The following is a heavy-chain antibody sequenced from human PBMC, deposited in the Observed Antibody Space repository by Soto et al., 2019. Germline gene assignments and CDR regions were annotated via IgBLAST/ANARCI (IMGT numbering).Heavy chain of an antibody. J-gene: IGHJ4*02. V-gene: IGHV4-30-4*01. CDR2: IYYSGST. D-gene: IGHD4-17*01. Sequence: SETLSLTCTVSGGSISSGDYYWSWIRQPPGKGLEWIGYIYYSGSTYYNPSLKSRVTISVDTSKNQFSLKLSSVTAADTAVYYCAREGADYGDLYYFDYWGRGTLVTVSS. CDR1: GGSISSGDYY. CDR3: AREGADYGDLYYFDY.